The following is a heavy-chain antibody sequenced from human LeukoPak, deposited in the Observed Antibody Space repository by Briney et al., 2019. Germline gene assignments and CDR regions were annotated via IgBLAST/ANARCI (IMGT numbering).Heavy chain of an antibody. V-gene: IGHV3-7*01. CDR2: IKQDGNEK. D-gene: IGHD3-22*01. Sequence: GGSLRLSCAASGFTVSSNYMSWVRQAPGTGLEWVANIKQDGNEKYYVDSVKGRFTISRDNAKNSLYLQMNSLRAEDTAVYYCARVGLASSGYYLIFDYWGQGTLVTVSS. CDR1: GFTVSSNY. J-gene: IGHJ4*02. CDR3: ARVGLASSGYYLIFDY.